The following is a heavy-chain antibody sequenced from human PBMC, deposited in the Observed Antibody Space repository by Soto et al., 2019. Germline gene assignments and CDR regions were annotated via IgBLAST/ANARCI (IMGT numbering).Heavy chain of an antibody. CDR1: GYTFPSYV. V-gene: IGHV1-18*01. CDR2: ISAYNGNT. CDR3: ARTPAGGSSPLDS. J-gene: IGHJ4*02. D-gene: IGHD1-26*01. Sequence: ASGKVSCKASGYTFPSYVISLLLQAPVQGLEWMGWISAYNGNTHFAQKFQGRVTMTTDTSTTTAYMELRSLRSDDTAVYYCARTPAGGSSPLDSWGQGTLVTVSS.